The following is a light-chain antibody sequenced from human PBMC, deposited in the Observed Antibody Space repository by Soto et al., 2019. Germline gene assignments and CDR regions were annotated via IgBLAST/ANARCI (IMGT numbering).Light chain of an antibody. V-gene: IGKV1-39*01. CDR2: AAS. Sequence: DVQMTQSPSSLSASVGDRVTITCRESQKITTYLNWYQQKPGKAPQLLIYAASTLQGRVPSRFSGSGSGTDFTLTINSRQPEDFATYYCQHSYDSPSFGGGTKVEIK. CDR1: QKITTY. CDR3: QHSYDSPS. J-gene: IGKJ4*01.